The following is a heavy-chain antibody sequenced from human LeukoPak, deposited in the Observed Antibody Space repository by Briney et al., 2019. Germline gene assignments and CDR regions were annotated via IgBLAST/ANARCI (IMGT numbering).Heavy chain of an antibody. D-gene: IGHD1-14*01. Sequence: GASVKVSCKASGGTFSSYAISWVRQAPGQGLEWMGGIIPIFGTANYAQKFQGRVTITTDESTSTAYMDLSSLRSEDTAVYYCARDLRRTSARNDAFDIWGQGTMVTVSS. J-gene: IGHJ3*02. V-gene: IGHV1-69*05. CDR1: GGTFSSYA. CDR2: IIPIFGTA. CDR3: ARDLRRTSARNDAFDI.